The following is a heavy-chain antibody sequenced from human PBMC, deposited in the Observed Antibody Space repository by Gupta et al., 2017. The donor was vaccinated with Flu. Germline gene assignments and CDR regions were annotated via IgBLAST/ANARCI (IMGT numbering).Heavy chain of an antibody. Sequence: EVQLVESGGGLVKPGGSLRLSCAASGFTFSSYSMNWVRQAPGKGLEWFSSISSSSSYIYYADSVKGRFTISRDNAKNSLYLQMNSLRAEDTAVYSCAREGHCTNGVCWGVDYWGQGTLVTVSS. D-gene: IGHD2-8*01. V-gene: IGHV3-21*01. CDR2: ISSSSSYI. J-gene: IGHJ4*02. CDR3: AREGHCTNGVCWGVDY. CDR1: GFTFSSYS.